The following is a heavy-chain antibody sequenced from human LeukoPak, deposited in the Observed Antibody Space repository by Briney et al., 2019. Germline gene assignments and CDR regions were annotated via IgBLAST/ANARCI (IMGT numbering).Heavy chain of an antibody. CDR1: GFTFSSYS. J-gene: IGHJ4*02. D-gene: IGHD6-6*01. Sequence: GGSLRLSCAASGFTFSSYSMNWVRQAPGKGLDWVSSISSSSSYIYYADSVKVRFTISRDNAKNSLYLQMNSLRAEDTAVYYCARGLLQLAGFDYWGQGTLVTVSS. V-gene: IGHV3-21*01. CDR3: ARGLLQLAGFDY. CDR2: ISSSSSYI.